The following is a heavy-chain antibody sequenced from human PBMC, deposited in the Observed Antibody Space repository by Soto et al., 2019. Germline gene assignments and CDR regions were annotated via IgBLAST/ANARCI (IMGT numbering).Heavy chain of an antibody. CDR2: IYYSGST. Sequence: SETLSLTCTVSGGSISSYYWSWIRQPPGKGLEWIGYIYYSGSTNYNPSLKSRVTISVDTSKNQFSLKLSSVTAADTAVYYCASQIFSHDWMGVGYAFDIWGQGTMVTVSS. J-gene: IGHJ3*02. V-gene: IGHV4-59*08. D-gene: IGHD2-15*01. CDR1: GGSISSYY. CDR3: ASQIFSHDWMGVGYAFDI.